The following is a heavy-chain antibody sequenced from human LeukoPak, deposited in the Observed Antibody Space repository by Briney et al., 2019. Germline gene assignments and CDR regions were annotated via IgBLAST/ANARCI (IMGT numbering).Heavy chain of an antibody. Sequence: SETLSLTCTVPGGSISSSSYYWGWLRQPPGKGLEWVGSIYYSGSTYYNPSLKSRVTISVDTSKNQFSLKLSSVTAADTAVYYCARLAPEEEREMWLQFYYYYYMDVWGKGTTVTISS. J-gene: IGHJ6*03. V-gene: IGHV4-39*01. D-gene: IGHD5-24*01. CDR3: ARLAPEEEREMWLQFYYYYYMDV. CDR1: GGSISSSSYY. CDR2: IYYSGST.